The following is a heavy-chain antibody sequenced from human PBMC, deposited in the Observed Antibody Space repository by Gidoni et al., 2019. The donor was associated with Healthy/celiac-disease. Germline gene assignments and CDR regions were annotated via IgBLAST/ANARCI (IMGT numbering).Heavy chain of an antibody. CDR1: GGTFSSYA. V-gene: IGHV1-69*06. Sequence: QVQLVQSGAEVKKPGSSVQFSCKASGGTFSSYAISWVRQAPGQGLGWMGGIIPSFGTANYEQKFQGRVTITADKSTSTAYMELSSLRSEDTAVYYCARVREYSNWWFDPWGQGTLVTVSA. J-gene: IGHJ5*02. CDR3: ARVREYSNWWFDP. CDR2: IIPSFGTA. D-gene: IGHD4-4*01.